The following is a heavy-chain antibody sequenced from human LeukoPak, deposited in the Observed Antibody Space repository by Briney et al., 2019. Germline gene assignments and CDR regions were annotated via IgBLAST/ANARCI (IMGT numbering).Heavy chain of an antibody. CDR3: ARLFSGSFYKLNWFDP. V-gene: IGHV4-61*02. D-gene: IGHD3-10*01. CDR2: IYTSGST. Sequence: PSQTLSLTCTVSGGSISSGSYYWSWIRQPGGKGLESIGRIYTSGSTNYNPSLKSRVTISVDTSQNQFSLNLSSVTAADTAVYYCARLFSGSFYKLNWFDPWGQGTLVTVSS. CDR1: GGSISSGSYY. J-gene: IGHJ5*02.